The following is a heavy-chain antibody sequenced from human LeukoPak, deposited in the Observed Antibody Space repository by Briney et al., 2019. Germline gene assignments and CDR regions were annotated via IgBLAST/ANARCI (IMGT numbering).Heavy chain of an antibody. CDR1: GGSISRSSNY. CDR3: TRVEPLKMVKSP. V-gene: IGHV4-39*07. D-gene: IGHD5-18*01. CDR2: VYCSGSA. J-gene: IGHJ5*02. Sequence: SETLSLTCTVSGGSISRSSNYWGWIRQPPGKGLEWIGTVYCSGSATYNPSLRSRVTISINTSNNQFSLKVNSVTVADTAVYYCTRVEPLKMVKSPWGQGTLVTVSS.